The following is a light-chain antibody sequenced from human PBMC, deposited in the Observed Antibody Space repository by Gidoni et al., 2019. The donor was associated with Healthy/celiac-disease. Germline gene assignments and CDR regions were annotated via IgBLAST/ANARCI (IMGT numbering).Light chain of an antibody. CDR3: ETWDSNTRV. CDR1: SGHSSYI. J-gene: IGLJ3*02. Sequence: QPVLTQSSSASASLGSSVKLTCTRSSGHSSYIIAWHQQQPGKAPRYLMKLEGSGSYNKGSGVPDLFSGSSSVADRYLTISNLQSEDEADYYCETWDSNTRVFGGGTKLTVL. CDR2: LEGSGSY. V-gene: IGLV4-60*03.